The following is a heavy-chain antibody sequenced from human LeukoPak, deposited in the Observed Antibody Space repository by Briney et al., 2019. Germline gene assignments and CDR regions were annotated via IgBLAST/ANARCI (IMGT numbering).Heavy chain of an antibody. J-gene: IGHJ3*02. CDR3: ARRDISDAFDI. V-gene: IGHV1-18*01. Sequence: ASVKVSCKASGYTFTSYGISWVRQAPGQGLEWMGWISSYNGNTNYAQKLQGRVTMSTDTSTGTAYMELRSLRSDDTAVYYCARRDISDAFDIWGLGTMVTVSS. CDR1: GYTFTSYG. D-gene: IGHD3-3*02. CDR2: ISSYNGNT.